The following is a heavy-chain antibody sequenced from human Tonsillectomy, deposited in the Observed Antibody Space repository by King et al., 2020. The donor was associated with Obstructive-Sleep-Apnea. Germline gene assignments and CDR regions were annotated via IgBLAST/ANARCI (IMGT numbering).Heavy chain of an antibody. J-gene: IGHJ4*02. CDR3: AREGLQYGGFDY. CDR1: GGSISSSSYY. V-gene: IGHV4-39*07. Sequence: QLQESGPGLVKPSETLSLTCTVSGGSISSSSYYWGWIRQPPGKGLEWIGSIYYSGSTYYNPSLKSRVTISVDTSKNQFSLKLSSVTAADTAVYYCAREGLQYGGFDYWGQGTLVTVSS. D-gene: IGHD5-24*01. CDR2: IYYSGST.